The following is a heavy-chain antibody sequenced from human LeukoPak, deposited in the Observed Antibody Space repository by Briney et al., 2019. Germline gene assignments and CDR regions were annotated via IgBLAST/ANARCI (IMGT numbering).Heavy chain of an antibody. CDR2: FDPEDGET. V-gene: IGHV1-24*01. CDR1: GYTLTELS. D-gene: IGHD1-26*01. J-gene: IGHJ4*02. Sequence: ASVKVSCKVSGYTLTELSMHWVRQAPGKGLEWMGGFDPEDGETIYAQKFQGRVTMTEDTSTDAAYMELSSLRSEDTAVYYCATTNVAIMGATNFDYWGQGTLVTVSS. CDR3: ATTNVAIMGATNFDY.